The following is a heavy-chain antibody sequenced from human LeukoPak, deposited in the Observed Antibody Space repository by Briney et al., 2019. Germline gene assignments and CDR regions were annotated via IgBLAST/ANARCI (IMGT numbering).Heavy chain of an antibody. D-gene: IGHD1-14*01. CDR3: AKATGYLL. J-gene: IGHJ4*02. V-gene: IGHV3-30*04. CDR2: MSYDGSNR. Sequence: GGSLRLSCAASGLTFSSYAMHWVRQAPGKGLEWVAVMSYDGSNRYYGADSVKGRFTISRDDSENTLYLQMNSLRAEDTAVYYCAKATGYLLWGQGTLVTVSS. CDR1: GLTFSSYA.